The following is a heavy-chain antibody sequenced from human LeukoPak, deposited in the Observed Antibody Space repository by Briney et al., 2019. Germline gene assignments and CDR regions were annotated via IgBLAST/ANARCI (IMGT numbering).Heavy chain of an antibody. CDR2: ISGGGDST. V-gene: IGHV3-23*01. CDR1: GFAFGTYA. Sequence: PGGSLRLSCAASGFAFGTYAMSWVRQTPGKGLKWVSSISGGGDSTYYADSVKGRFTISRDNSKNTLYLQINSLRGEDTAVYFCAKDPYTDILTRPYFYYMDVWGKGTTVTVSS. J-gene: IGHJ6*03. D-gene: IGHD3-9*01. CDR3: AKDPYTDILTRPYFYYMDV.